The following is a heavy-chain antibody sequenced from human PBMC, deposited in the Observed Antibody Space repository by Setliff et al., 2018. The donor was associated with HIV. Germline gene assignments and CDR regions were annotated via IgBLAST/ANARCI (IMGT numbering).Heavy chain of an antibody. CDR3: AREVEEVEMATTGLDY. D-gene: IGHD1-1*01. CDR2: IYYSGST. Sequence: SETLSLTCTVSGGSISSHYWSWIRQPPGKGLEWIGSIYYSGSTNYNPSLKSRVTISVDTSKNQFSLKLSSVTAAGTAVYYCAREVEEVEMATTGLDYWGQGTLVTVSS. J-gene: IGHJ4*02. CDR1: GGSISSHY. V-gene: IGHV4-59*11.